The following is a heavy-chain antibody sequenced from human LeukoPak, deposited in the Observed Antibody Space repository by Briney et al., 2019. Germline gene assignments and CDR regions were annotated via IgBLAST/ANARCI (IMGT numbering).Heavy chain of an antibody. D-gene: IGHD6-6*01. V-gene: IGHV4-38-2*02. Sequence: SETLSLTCTVSGYSISSGYYWGWIRQPPGKGLEWIGNVYHGGSSYYNPSLKSRVTISVDTSKNQFSLNLYSVTAADTAVYYCARRVGSSDCFDYWGQGTLVTVSS. J-gene: IGHJ4*02. CDR1: GYSISSGYY. CDR3: ARRVGSSDCFDY. CDR2: VYHGGSS.